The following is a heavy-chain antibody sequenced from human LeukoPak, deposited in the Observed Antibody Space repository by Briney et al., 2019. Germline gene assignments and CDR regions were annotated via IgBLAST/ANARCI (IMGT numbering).Heavy chain of an antibody. D-gene: IGHD2-2*01. CDR2: IYHSGST. CDR1: GGSISSYY. J-gene: IGHJ5*02. Sequence: SETLSLTCTVSGGSISSYYWSWIRQPAGKGLEWIGYIYHSGSTYYNPSLKSRVTISVDRSKNQFSLKLSSVTAADTAVYYCARFTSSTSRRAFDPWGQGTLVTVSS. CDR3: ARFTSSTSRRAFDP. V-gene: IGHV4-59*06.